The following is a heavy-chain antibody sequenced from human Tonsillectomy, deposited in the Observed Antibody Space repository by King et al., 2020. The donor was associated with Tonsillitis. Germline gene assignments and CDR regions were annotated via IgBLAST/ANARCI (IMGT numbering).Heavy chain of an antibody. CDR1: GFTFSDYG. V-gene: IGHV3-30*18. J-gene: IGHJ3*02. Sequence: VQLVESGGGVVQPERSLRLSCAGSGFTFSDYGMHWVRQAPGKGLEWVAIISYDGSDEYYTDSVKGRLTVSRDNSKNTLYLQMNSLRAEDKAVYYCAKAFSGTYDAFDIWGQGTMVTVSS. CDR2: ISYDGSDE. CDR3: AKAFSGTYDAFDI. D-gene: IGHD1-7*01.